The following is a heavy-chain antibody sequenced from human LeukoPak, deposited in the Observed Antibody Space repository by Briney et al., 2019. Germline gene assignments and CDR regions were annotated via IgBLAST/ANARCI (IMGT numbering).Heavy chain of an antibody. J-gene: IGHJ6*02. D-gene: IGHD1-26*01. CDR1: GYTFTSYG. V-gene: IGHV1-18*01. Sequence: ASVKVSCKASGYTFTSYGLTWVRQAPGQGLEWMGWISAYNGNTNYAQKLQGRVTMTTDTSTRTAYMELRSLISDDTAVYYCARLTLNRVLPRGTYYYYGMDVWGQGTTVTVSS. CDR2: ISAYNGNT. CDR3: ARLTLNRVLPRGTYYYYGMDV.